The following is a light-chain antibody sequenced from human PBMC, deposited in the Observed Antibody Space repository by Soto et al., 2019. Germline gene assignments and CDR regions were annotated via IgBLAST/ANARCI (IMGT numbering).Light chain of an antibody. Sequence: EIVMTQSPATLSVSPGERATLSCRASQSVSSNLAWYQQKPGQAPRLLIYGASTRAAGIQARFSGSGSGTEFTLTISSLQSEDFAVYYCQPYNNWPALTFGGGTKVEIK. CDR3: QPYNNWPALT. CDR2: GAS. J-gene: IGKJ4*01. CDR1: QSVSSN. V-gene: IGKV3-15*01.